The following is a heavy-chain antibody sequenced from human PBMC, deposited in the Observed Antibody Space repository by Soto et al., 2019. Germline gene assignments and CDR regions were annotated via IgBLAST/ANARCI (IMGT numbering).Heavy chain of an antibody. CDR2: INHSGST. CDR1: VGSFSGYY. V-gene: IGHV4-34*01. J-gene: IGHJ4*02. Sequence: SETLSLTCAVYVGSFSGYYWSWIRQPPGKGLEWIGEINHSGSTNYNPSLKSRVTISVDTSKNQFSLKLSSVTAADTAVYYCARGTLESSMGIVVVPAAMPFDYWGQGTLVTVSS. CDR3: ARGTLESSMGIVVVPAAMPFDY. D-gene: IGHD2-2*03.